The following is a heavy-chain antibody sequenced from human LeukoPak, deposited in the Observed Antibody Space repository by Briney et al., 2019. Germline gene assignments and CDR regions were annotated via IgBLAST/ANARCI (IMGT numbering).Heavy chain of an antibody. J-gene: IGHJ4*02. V-gene: IGHV1-8*01. D-gene: IGHD2-2*01. CDR2: MNPNSGNT. CDR3: ARTGSDCSSTSCYAGSTVGYY. Sequence: ASVKVSCKASEYTFTSYDINWVRQATGQGLEWMGWMNPNSGNTGYAQKFQGRVTMTRNTSISTAYMELSSLRSEDTAVYYCARTGSDCSSTSCYAGSTVGYYWGQGTLVTVSS. CDR1: EYTFTSYD.